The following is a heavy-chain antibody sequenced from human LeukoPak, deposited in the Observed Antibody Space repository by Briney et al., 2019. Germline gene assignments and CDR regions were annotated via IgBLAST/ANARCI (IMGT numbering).Heavy chain of an antibody. J-gene: IGHJ5*02. CDR2: INPNSGGT. CDR1: GYTFTGYY. Sequence: ASVKVSCTASGYTFTGYYMHWVRQAPGQGLEWMGWINPNSGGTNYAQKFQGRVTMTRDTSISTAYMELSRLRSDDTAVYYCARDPPLPGVVVPAASFDPWGQGTLVTVSS. CDR3: ARDPPLPGVVVPAASFDP. V-gene: IGHV1-2*02. D-gene: IGHD2-2*01.